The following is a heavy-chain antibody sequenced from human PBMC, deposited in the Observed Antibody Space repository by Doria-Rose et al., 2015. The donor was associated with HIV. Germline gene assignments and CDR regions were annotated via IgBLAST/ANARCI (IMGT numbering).Heavy chain of an antibody. Sequence: QVTLKESGPVLVKPTETLTLTCTVSGVSLSSPGMGVSWIRQPPGKALEWLANIFSDDARSYKTSLKSRLTISSGTSKSQVVLTMTDVDPVDTATYYCARIKSSRWYHKYYFDFWGQGTLVIVSA. D-gene: IGHD6-13*01. CDR3: ARIKSSRWYHKYYFDF. CDR1: GVSLSSPGMG. V-gene: IGHV2-26*01. CDR2: IFSDDAR. J-gene: IGHJ4*02.